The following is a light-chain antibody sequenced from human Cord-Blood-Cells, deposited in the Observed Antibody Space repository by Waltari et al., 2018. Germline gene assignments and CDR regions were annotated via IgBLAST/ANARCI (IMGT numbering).Light chain of an antibody. CDR3: CSYAGSSTLV. CDR1: SSDVGSYNL. CDR2: EVS. J-gene: IGLJ2*01. Sequence: QPALTQPASVAGSPRPSTTIPCPGTSSDVGSYNLVSWYQQHPGKAPKLMIYEVSKPPSGVSNRFSGSKSGNTASLTISGLQAEDEADYYCCSYAGSSTLVFGGGTKLTVL. V-gene: IGLV2-23*02.